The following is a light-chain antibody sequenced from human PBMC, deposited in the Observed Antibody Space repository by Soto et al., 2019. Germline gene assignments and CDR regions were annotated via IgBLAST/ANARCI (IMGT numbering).Light chain of an antibody. CDR2: SND. CDR1: SSNIGSNT. J-gene: IGLJ2*01. CDR3: AAWDDSLNAVI. V-gene: IGLV1-44*01. Sequence: LTQPPSASGTPGQRVTISCSGSSSNIGSNTVSWYQQQLPGTAPKLLIYSNDRRPPGVPDRFSGSKSGTSASVAISGLQSEDEADYYCAAWDDSLNAVIFGGGTKLTVL.